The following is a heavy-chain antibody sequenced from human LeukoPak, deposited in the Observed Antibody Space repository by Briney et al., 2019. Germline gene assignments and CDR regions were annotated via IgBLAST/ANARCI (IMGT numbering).Heavy chain of an antibody. CDR3: ARGFLGYCSSTSCSTYDAFDI. CDR1: GYSFTSYW. CDR2: IYPGDSDT. Sequence: GESLKISCKGSGYSFTSYWIGWVRQMPGKGLEWMGIIYPGDSDTRYSPSFQGQVTISADKSISTAYLQWSSLKASDTAMYYCARGFLGYCSSTSCSTYDAFDIWGQGTMVTVSS. D-gene: IGHD2-2*01. J-gene: IGHJ3*02. V-gene: IGHV5-51*01.